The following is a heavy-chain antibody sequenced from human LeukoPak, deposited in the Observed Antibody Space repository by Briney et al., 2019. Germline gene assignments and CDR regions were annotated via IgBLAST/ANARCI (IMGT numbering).Heavy chain of an antibody. CDR3: ARIGYSSSSLDF. J-gene: IGHJ4*02. CDR1: GFTFTNYW. Sequence: PGGSLRLSCAASGFTFTNYWMTWVRQAPGKGLEWVANIKQDGSVKYYVDSMKGRFTISRDNAKNSLYLQMNSLRAEDTAVYNCARIGYSSSSLDFWGRGTLVTVSS. CDR2: IKQDGSVK. D-gene: IGHD6-6*01. V-gene: IGHV3-7*03.